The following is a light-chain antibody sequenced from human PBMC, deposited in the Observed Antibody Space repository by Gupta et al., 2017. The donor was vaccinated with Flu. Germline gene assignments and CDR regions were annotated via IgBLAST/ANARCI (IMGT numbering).Light chain of an antibody. CDR2: DDS. CDR3: QVWDDTSDHPRV. Sequence: SYVLTQAPSVSVAPGQTARITCERENIGRKSVHWYQQKPGQAPLLVVYDDSDRPSGIPERFPGSNSGNTATLTISRVEGGDEADYYCQVWDDTSDHPRVFGGGTKLTVL. J-gene: IGLJ3*02. CDR1: NIGRKS. V-gene: IGLV3-21*02.